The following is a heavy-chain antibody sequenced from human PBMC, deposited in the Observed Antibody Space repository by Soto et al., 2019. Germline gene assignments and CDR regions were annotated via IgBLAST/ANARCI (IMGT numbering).Heavy chain of an antibody. D-gene: IGHD2-15*01. CDR3: VRTSLVVAAATPANY. Sequence: EVQLVESGGGLVQPGGSLRLSCAASGFTFSSDWMRWVRQAPGKGLVWVSRINSDGSSTSYADSVKGRFTISRDNAKNTLYLQMNSPRAEATAVYYCVRTSLVVAAATPANYWGQANLVNVSS. CDR2: INSDGSST. V-gene: IGHV3-74*01. CDR1: GFTFSSDW. J-gene: IGHJ4*02.